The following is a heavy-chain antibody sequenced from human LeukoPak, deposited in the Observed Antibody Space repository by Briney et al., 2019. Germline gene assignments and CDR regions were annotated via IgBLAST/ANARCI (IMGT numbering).Heavy chain of an antibody. CDR1: GGTFSSYA. Sequence: ASVKVSCKASGGTFSSYAISWVRQAPGQGLEWMGGIIPIFGTANYAQKFQGRVTITADESTSTAYMELSSLRSEDTAVYYCASGGLEWELRAGSAFDIWGQGTMVTVSS. J-gene: IGHJ3*02. V-gene: IGHV1-69*13. CDR2: IIPIFGTA. CDR3: ASGGLEWELRAGSAFDI. D-gene: IGHD1-26*01.